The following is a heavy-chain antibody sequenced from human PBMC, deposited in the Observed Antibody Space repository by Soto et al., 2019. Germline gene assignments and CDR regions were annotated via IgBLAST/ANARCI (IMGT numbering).Heavy chain of an antibody. D-gene: IGHD3-16*01. CDR2: ISSTGTTI. J-gene: IGHJ4*02. CDR1: GVTFRNYA. Sequence: GGSLRLSCAASGVTFRNYAMNWVRQAPGKGLEWISYISSTGTTIEYADSVRGRFTISRDNARNSVCLQMNSLRAEDTALYYCARDQGVLWGQGTQVTVSS. CDR3: ARDQGVL. V-gene: IGHV3-48*01.